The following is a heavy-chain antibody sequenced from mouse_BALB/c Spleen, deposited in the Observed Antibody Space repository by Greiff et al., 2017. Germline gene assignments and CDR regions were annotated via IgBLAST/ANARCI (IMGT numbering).Heavy chain of an antibody. CDR3: ARNYYGRAWFAY. Sequence: VQLKESGPGLVKPSQSLSLTCTVTGYSITSDYAWNWIRQFPGNKLEWMGYISYSGSTSYNPSLKSRISITRDTSKNQFFLQLNSVTTEDTATYYCARNYYGRAWFAYWGQGTLVTVSA. J-gene: IGHJ3*01. V-gene: IGHV3-2*02. CDR2: ISYSGST. CDR1: GYSITSDYA. D-gene: IGHD1-1*01.